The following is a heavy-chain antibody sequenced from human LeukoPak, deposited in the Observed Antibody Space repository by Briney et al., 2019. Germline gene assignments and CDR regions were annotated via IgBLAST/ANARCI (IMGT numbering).Heavy chain of an antibody. CDR1: GFTSSNYW. CDR2: INQDGSEK. V-gene: IGHV3-7*05. J-gene: IGHJ4*02. Sequence: GGSLRLSCSAPGFTSSNYWMYWVRQAPGKGLEWVANINQDGSEKHYVDSVKGRFTISRDNAKNSLYLQMNSLRADDTAVYYCATSRTLDYWGQGTLVTVSS. CDR3: ATSRTLDY.